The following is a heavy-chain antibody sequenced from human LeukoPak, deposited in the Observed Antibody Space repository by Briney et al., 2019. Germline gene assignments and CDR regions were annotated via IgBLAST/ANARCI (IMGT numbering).Heavy chain of an antibody. CDR3: GRQDVTMIVVIMTAVSYYLDV. CDR1: GGSFSGYY. J-gene: IGHJ6*03. CDR2: MNPSGST. V-gene: IGHV4-34*01. D-gene: IGHD3-22*01. Sequence: SETLSLTCAVYGGSFSGYYWTWIRHTPEKGLEWIGEMNPSGSTNYNPSLKSRVTISVDTSKNQFSLTLSSVTAADTADRARGRQDVTMIVVIMTAVSYYLDVWGKGTTVTVS.